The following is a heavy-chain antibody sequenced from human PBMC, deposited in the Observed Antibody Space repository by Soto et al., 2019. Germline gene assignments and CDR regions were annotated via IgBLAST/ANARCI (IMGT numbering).Heavy chain of an antibody. CDR3: ATSYGSGYRAFDY. V-gene: IGHV1-69*02. D-gene: IGHD3-10*01. CDR2: VNPILSMS. CDR1: GDTFSFYS. J-gene: IGHJ4*02. Sequence: ASVKVSCKASGDTFSFYSINWVRQAPGLGLEWMGRVNPILSMSNYAQRFQGRVTMTADKSTSTAYMELSGLRSEDTAMYYCATSYGSGYRAFDYWGQGALVTV.